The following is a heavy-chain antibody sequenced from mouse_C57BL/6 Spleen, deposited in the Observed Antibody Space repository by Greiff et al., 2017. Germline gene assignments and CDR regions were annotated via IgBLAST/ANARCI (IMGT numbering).Heavy chain of an antibody. J-gene: IGHJ2*01. D-gene: IGHD1-1*01. V-gene: IGHV1-55*01. CDR3: AREYYYGPYYFDD. Sequence: VQLQQSGAELVKPGASVKMSCKASGYTFTSYWITWVKQRPGQGLEWIGDIYPGSGSTNYNEKFKSKATLTVDTSSSTAYMQLSSLTSEDSAVYYCAREYYYGPYYFDDWGQGTTLTVSS. CDR2: IYPGSGST. CDR1: GYTFTSYW.